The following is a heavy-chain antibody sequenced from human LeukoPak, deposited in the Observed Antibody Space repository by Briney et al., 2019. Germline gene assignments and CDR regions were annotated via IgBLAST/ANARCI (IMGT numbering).Heavy chain of an antibody. D-gene: IGHD5-12*01. CDR2: ISSSSSTI. Sequence: GGSLRLSCAASGFTFSSYSMNWVRQAPGKELEWVSYISSSSSTIYYADSVKGRFTISRDNAKNSLYLQMNSLRAEDTAVYYCARGPWGYSGYDWGFDYWGQGTLVTVSS. J-gene: IGHJ4*02. V-gene: IGHV3-48*04. CDR3: ARGPWGYSGYDWGFDY. CDR1: GFTFSSYS.